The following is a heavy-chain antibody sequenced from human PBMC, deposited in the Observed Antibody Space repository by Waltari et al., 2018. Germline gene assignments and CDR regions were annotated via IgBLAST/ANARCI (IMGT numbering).Heavy chain of an antibody. CDR2: INHSGST. CDR1: GGSFSGYY. Sequence: QVQLQQWGAGLLKPSETLSLTCAVYGGSFSGYYWRWIRQPPGKGLEWIGEINHSGSTNYNPSLKSRVTISVDTSKNQFSLKLTSVTAADTAVYYCARAYLMVRGPEDYFDYWGQGTLVTVSS. CDR3: ARAYLMVRGPEDYFDY. J-gene: IGHJ4*02. V-gene: IGHV4-34*01. D-gene: IGHD3-10*01.